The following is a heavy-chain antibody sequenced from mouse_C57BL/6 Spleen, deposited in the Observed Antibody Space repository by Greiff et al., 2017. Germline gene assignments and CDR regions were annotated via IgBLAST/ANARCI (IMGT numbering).Heavy chain of an antibody. CDR3: ARCGYGSSYVWYFDV. CDR1: GFTFSDYG. Sequence: EVQLVESGGGLVKPGGSLKLSCAASGFTFSDYGMHWVRQAPEKGLEWVAYISSGSSTIYYADTVKGRFTISRDNAKNTLFLQMTSLRSEDTAMYYCARCGYGSSYVWYFDVWGTGTTVTVSS. D-gene: IGHD1-1*01. V-gene: IGHV5-17*01. CDR2: ISSGSSTI. J-gene: IGHJ1*03.